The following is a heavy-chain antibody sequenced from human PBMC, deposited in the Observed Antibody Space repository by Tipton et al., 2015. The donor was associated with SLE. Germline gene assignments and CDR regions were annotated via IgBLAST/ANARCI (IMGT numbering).Heavy chain of an antibody. V-gene: IGHV4-59*13. Sequence: TLSLTCTVSGGSINGYFWSWIRQPPGKGLEWIGSIYYSGTTNYNPSLKSRVTISVDTSKNQFSLKLSSVTAADTAVYYCARGGLGYSYYYYMDVWGKGTTVTVSS. CDR2: IYYSGTT. CDR3: ARGGLGYSYYYYMDV. D-gene: IGHD5-18*01. J-gene: IGHJ6*03. CDR1: GGSINGYF.